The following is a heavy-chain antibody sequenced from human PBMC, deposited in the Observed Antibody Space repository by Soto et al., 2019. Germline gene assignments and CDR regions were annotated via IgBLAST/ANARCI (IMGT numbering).Heavy chain of an antibody. CDR2: IKQDGSEK. J-gene: IGHJ4*02. V-gene: IGHV3-7*01. CDR3: AREGDYCSGGSCYGRYYFDY. D-gene: IGHD2-15*01. CDR1: GFTFSSYW. Sequence: PGGSLRLSCAASGFTFSSYWMSWVRQAPGKGLEWVANIKQDGSEKYYVDSVKGRFTISGDNAKNSLYLQMNSLRAEDTAVYYCAREGDYCSGGSCYGRYYFDYWGQGTLVTVSS.